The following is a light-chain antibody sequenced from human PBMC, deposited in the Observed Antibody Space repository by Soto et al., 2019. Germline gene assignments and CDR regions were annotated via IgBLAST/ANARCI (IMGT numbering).Light chain of an antibody. V-gene: IGLV1-44*01. Sequence: QSVLTQPPSASGTPGQRVTISCSGSSSNIGSKTVNWYQQLPGTAPKLLIYSNNQRPSGVPDRFSGSKSGTSASLAISGLQSEDAADYYCAAWDDSLNGVVFGGGTKLTLL. J-gene: IGLJ2*01. CDR3: AAWDDSLNGVV. CDR1: SSNIGSKT. CDR2: SNN.